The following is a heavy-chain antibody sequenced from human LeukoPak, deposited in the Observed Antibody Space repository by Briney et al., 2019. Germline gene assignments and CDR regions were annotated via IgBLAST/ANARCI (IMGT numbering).Heavy chain of an antibody. V-gene: IGHV3-7*01. Sequence: GSLRLSCAASRFPFSSYWMSWVRQAPGKGLEWVANIKQDGSEKYYVDSVKGRFTISRDNAKNSLYLQMDSLRAEDTAVYYCAIYSSSWYNNFDYWGQGTLVTVSS. D-gene: IGHD6-13*01. CDR2: IKQDGSEK. CDR3: AIYSSSWYNNFDY. J-gene: IGHJ4*02. CDR1: RFPFSSYW.